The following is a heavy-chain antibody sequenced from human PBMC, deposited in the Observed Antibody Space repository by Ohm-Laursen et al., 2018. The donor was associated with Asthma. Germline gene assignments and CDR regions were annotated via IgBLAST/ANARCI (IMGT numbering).Heavy chain of an antibody. D-gene: IGHD2-2*01. CDR3: ARDIGYCSSTSCYVDHFYYYYGMDV. J-gene: IGHJ6*02. CDR1: GFTFSSHG. V-gene: IGHV3-30*19. Sequence: SSLRLSCAASGFTFSSHGMHWVRQAPGKGLEWVAVISYDGSNKYYADSVKGRFTISRDNSKNTLYLQMNSLRAEDTAVYYCARDIGYCSSTSCYVDHFYYYYGMDVWGQGTTVTVSS. CDR2: ISYDGSNK.